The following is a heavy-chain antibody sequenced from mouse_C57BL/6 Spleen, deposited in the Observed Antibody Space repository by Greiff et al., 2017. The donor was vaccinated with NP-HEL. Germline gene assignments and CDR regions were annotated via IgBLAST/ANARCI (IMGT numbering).Heavy chain of an antibody. D-gene: IGHD1-1*01. CDR1: GYAFRSSW. CDR2: IYPGAGDT. V-gene: IGHV1-82*01. J-gene: IGHJ3*01. Sequence: ESGPELVKPGASVQISCKASGYAFRSSWMNWVKQRPGKGLEWIGRIYPGAGDTNYNGKFKGKATLTADKSSSKAYMQLSSLTSEDSAVYFCARSSSYAWFAYWGQGTLVTVSA. CDR3: ARSSSYAWFAY.